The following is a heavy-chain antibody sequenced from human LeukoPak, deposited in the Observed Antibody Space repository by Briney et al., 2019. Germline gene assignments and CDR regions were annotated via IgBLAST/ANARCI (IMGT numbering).Heavy chain of an antibody. J-gene: IGHJ4*02. Sequence: SETLSLTCAVYGGSFSGYYWSWIRQPPGKGLEWIGSIYYSGSTYYNPSLKSRVTISVDTSKNQFSLKLSSVTAADTAVYYCARHVPDPIAAAAFDYWGQGTLVTVSS. D-gene: IGHD6-13*01. V-gene: IGHV4-34*01. CDR1: GGSFSGYY. CDR3: ARHVPDPIAAAAFDY. CDR2: IYYSGST.